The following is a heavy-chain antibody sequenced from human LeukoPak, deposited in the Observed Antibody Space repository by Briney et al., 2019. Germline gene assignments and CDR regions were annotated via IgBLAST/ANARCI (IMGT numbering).Heavy chain of an antibody. CDR1: GFTFDDYT. V-gene: IGHV3-43*01. Sequence: GGSLRLSCAASGFTFDDYTMHWVRQAPGKGLEWVSLISWNGGSTYYADSVKGRFTISRDNSKNSLYLQMNSLRTEDTALYYCANDGAAYSGHGEFDYRGQGTLVTVCS. D-gene: IGHD5-12*01. CDR3: ANDGAAYSGHGEFDY. CDR2: ISWNGGST. J-gene: IGHJ4*02.